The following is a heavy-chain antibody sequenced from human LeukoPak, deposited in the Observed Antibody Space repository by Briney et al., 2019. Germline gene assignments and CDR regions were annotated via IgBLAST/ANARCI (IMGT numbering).Heavy chain of an antibody. Sequence: ASGGVSGKAAGYTVTSYDINWGGQAARQGRGGMGWMNPNSGNTGYAQKFQGRVTMTRNTSIHTAYMELSSLRYDDTAVYYCASARVRGNWFDHWGQGTLVTVSS. V-gene: IGHV1-8*01. CDR3: ASARVRGNWFDH. CDR1: GYTVTSYD. J-gene: IGHJ5*02. CDR2: MNPNSGNT. D-gene: IGHD2-2*01.